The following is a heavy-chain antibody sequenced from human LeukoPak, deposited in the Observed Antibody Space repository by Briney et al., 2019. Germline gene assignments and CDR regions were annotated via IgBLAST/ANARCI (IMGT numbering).Heavy chain of an antibody. CDR3: ARDKIVGATHFDY. D-gene: IGHD1-26*01. V-gene: IGHV3-7*01. CDR1: GFTFSSYW. Sequence: GGSLRLSCAASGFTFSSYWMSWVRQAPGKGLEWVANIKQDGSEKYYVDSVKGRFTISRDDAKNSLYLQMNSLRADDTAVYYCARDKIVGATHFDYWGQGTLVTVSS. CDR2: IKQDGSEK. J-gene: IGHJ4*02.